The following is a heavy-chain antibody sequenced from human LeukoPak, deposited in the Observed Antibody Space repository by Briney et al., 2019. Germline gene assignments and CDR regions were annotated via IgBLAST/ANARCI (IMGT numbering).Heavy chain of an antibody. CDR2: IIPIFGTA. CDR1: GYTLTSYG. CDR3: ASGYSSSWYHAFDI. Sequence: ASVKVSCKASGYTLTSYGISWVRQAPGQGLEWMGGIIPIFGTANYAQKFQGRVTITADESTSTAYMELSSLRSEDTAVYYCASGYSSSWYHAFDIWGQGTMVTVSS. V-gene: IGHV1-69*13. J-gene: IGHJ3*02. D-gene: IGHD6-13*01.